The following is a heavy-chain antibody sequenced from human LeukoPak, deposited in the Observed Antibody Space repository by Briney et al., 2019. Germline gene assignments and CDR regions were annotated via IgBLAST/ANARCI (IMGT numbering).Heavy chain of an antibody. V-gene: IGHV3-23*01. Sequence: GGSLRLSCAASGFTFNTYAMSWVRQAPGKGLEWVSTISGNGGSTYYADSVKGRFTISRDNSKNTLYLQMNSLRAEDTAVYYCARLSEWLRSPLDYWGQGTLVTVSS. CDR3: ARLSEWLRSPLDY. D-gene: IGHD5-12*01. J-gene: IGHJ4*02. CDR1: GFTFNTYA. CDR2: ISGNGGST.